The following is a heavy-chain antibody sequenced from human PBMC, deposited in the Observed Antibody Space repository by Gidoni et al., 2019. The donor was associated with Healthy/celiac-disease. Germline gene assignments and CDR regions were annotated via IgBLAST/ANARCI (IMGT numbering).Heavy chain of an antibody. Sequence: QVQLQQWGAGLLKPSETLSLTCAVYGGSFSGYYWSWIRQPPVKGLEWMGEINHSGSTNYNPSLKSRVTISVDTSKNQFSLKLSSVTAADTAVYYCARRGDYDFWSGYPYYYYGMDVWGQGTTVTVSS. CDR1: GGSFSGYY. D-gene: IGHD3-3*01. J-gene: IGHJ6*02. CDR2: INHSGST. CDR3: ARRGDYDFWSGYPYYYYGMDV. V-gene: IGHV4-34*01.